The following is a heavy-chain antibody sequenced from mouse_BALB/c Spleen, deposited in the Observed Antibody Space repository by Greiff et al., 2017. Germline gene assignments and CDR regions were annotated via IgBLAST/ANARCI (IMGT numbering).Heavy chain of an antibody. D-gene: IGHD2-13*01. V-gene: IGHV14-1*02. CDR1: GFNIKDYY. CDR2: IDPENGNT. CDR3: ARRTTYYAMDY. J-gene: IGHJ4*01. Sequence: EVKLQQSGAELVRPGALVKLSCKASGFNIKDYYMHWVKQRPEQGLEWIGWIDPENGNTIYDPKFQGKASITADTSSNTAYLQLSSLTSEDTAVYYCARRTTYYAMDYWGQGTSVTVSS.